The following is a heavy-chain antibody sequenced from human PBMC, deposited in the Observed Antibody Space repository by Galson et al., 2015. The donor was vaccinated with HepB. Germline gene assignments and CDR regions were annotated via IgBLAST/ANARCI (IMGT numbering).Heavy chain of an antibody. V-gene: IGHV3-23*01. Sequence: SLRLSCAVSGLTFSTYPMTWVRQAPGKVLEWVSDISGSGDSTDYADSVKGRFTISRDNSKNTLFLQMNSLRAEDTAVYYCAKARRYCLNCYSDFNYWGQGTLVTVSS. J-gene: IGHJ4*02. CDR2: ISGSGDST. D-gene: IGHD2-15*01. CDR1: GLTFSTYP. CDR3: AKARRYCLNCYSDFNY.